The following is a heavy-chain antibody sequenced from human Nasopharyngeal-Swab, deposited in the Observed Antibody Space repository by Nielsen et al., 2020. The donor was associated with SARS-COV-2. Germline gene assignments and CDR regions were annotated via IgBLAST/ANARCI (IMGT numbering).Heavy chain of an antibody. Sequence: GGSLRLSCAASGFTFSDYYMSWIRQAPGKGLEWVSYISSSGSTIYYADSVKGRFTISRDNAKNSLYLQMRSLRAEDTAVYHCARHGADCSRTSCYRRHGFDIWGQGTMVTVSS. D-gene: IGHD2-2*02. CDR1: GFTFSDYY. V-gene: IGHV3-11*04. CDR2: ISSSGSTI. CDR3: ARHGADCSRTSCYRRHGFDI. J-gene: IGHJ3*02.